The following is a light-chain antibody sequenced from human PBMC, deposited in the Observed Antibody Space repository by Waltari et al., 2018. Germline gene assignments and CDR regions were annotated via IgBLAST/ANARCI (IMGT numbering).Light chain of an antibody. CDR1: SSPIGNNF. CDR3: GTWDSSLSAVV. V-gene: IGLV1-51*01. J-gene: IGLJ3*02. Sequence: QSVLTQPPSVSAAPGQKVTISCSGTSSPIGNNFVSWYQQFPGTAPKLLIYDNNMRPSGIPDRFSGSKSGTSATLGITGLQSGDEADYHCGTWDSSLSAVVFGGGTKLTVL. CDR2: DNN.